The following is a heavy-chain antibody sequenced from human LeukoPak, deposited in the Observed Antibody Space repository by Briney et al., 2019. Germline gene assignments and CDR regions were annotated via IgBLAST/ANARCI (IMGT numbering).Heavy chain of an antibody. Sequence: SETLSLTCTVSGGSISSSSYYWVWIRQPPGKGLEWIGSIYYSGNTYYNPSLKSPVIISVDTSKNQFSLKLGSVPAADTAVYYCARDHYGDPQGPLDYWGQGTLVTVSS. CDR1: GGSISSSSYY. D-gene: IGHD4-17*01. J-gene: IGHJ4*02. CDR2: IYYSGNT. CDR3: ARDHYGDPQGPLDY. V-gene: IGHV4-39*07.